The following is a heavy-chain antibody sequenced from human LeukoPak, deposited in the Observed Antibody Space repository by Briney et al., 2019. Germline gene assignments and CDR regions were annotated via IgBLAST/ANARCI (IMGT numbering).Heavy chain of an antibody. CDR1: GFTFSSYA. D-gene: IGHD4-17*01. J-gene: IGHJ4*02. Sequence: PGGSLRLSCAASGFTFSSYAMHWVRQAPGKGLEWVAVISYDGSNKYYADSVKGRFTISRDNSKNTLYLQMNSLRAEDTAVYYCARAPDYGDYKALDYWGQGTLVTVSS. CDR2: ISYDGSNK. V-gene: IGHV3-30*04. CDR3: ARAPDYGDYKALDY.